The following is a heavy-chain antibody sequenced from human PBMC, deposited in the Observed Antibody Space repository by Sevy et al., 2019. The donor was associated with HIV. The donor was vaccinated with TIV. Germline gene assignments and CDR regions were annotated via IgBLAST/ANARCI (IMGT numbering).Heavy chain of an antibody. J-gene: IGHJ4*02. CDR2: ISSSSSTI. CDR1: GFTFSSYS. Sequence: GGSLRLSCAASGFTFSSYSMNWVRQAPGKGLEWVSYISSSSSTIYYADSVKGRFTISRDNAKNSLYLQMNNLRAEDTAVYYCARDGGTNFDYWGQGTLVTVSS. CDR3: ARDGGTNFDY. V-gene: IGHV3-48*01. D-gene: IGHD3-3*01.